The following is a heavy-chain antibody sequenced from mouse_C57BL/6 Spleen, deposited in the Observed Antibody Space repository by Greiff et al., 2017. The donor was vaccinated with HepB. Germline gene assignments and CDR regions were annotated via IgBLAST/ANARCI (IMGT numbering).Heavy chain of an antibody. CDR1: GYTFTDYE. Sequence: QVQLQQSGAELVRPGASVTLSCKASGYTFTDYEMHWVKQTPVHGLEWIGAIDPETGGTAYNQKFKGKAILTADKSSSTAYMELRSLTSEDSAVYYCTRSYYGNYVLFAYWGQGTLVTVSA. CDR3: TRSYYGNYVLFAY. CDR2: IDPETGGT. V-gene: IGHV1-15*01. J-gene: IGHJ3*01. D-gene: IGHD2-10*01.